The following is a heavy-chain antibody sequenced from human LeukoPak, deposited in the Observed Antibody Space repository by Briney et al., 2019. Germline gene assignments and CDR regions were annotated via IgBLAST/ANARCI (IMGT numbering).Heavy chain of an antibody. CDR3: ARDARDYDSSGYYHYFDY. CDR1: GHNLMDHA. J-gene: IGHJ4*02. D-gene: IGHD3-22*01. Sequence: ASLRVSCKASGHNLMDHALHWVRQAPGQGLEWMGIINPSGGSTSYAQKFQGRVTMTRDMSTSTVYMELSSLRSEDTAVYYCARDARDYDSSGYYHYFDYWGQGTLVTVSS. CDR2: INPSGGST. V-gene: IGHV1-46*01.